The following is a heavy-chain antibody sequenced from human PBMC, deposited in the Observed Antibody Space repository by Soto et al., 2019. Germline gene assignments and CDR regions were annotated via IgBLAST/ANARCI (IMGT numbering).Heavy chain of an antibody. CDR2: IYHSGTT. Sequence: KSSETLSLTCAVSGFSISSGYLWGFIRQPPGKGPEWLGSIYHSGTTYYNPSVKGRVTIPVDTSKNQFSLKMSSVTAADTAVYYCARDSSGYYWFDPWGQGTLVTVSS. V-gene: IGHV4-38-2*02. J-gene: IGHJ5*02. D-gene: IGHD3-22*01. CDR1: GFSISSGYL. CDR3: ARDSSGYYWFDP.